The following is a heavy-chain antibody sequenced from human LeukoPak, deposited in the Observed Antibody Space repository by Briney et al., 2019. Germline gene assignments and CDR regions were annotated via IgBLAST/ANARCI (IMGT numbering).Heavy chain of an antibody. CDR3: ARDRQVSGYSTRSGGFDY. CDR1: GFTFRSYG. V-gene: IGHV3-33*01. D-gene: IGHD6-13*01. Sequence: GGSLRLSCAASGFTFRSYGMHWVRQAPGKGLEWVAVIWYDGSNEYYADSVKGRFTISRDNSKNTLYLQMNSLRAEDTAVYYCARDRQVSGYSTRSGGFDYWGQGTLVTVSS. J-gene: IGHJ4*02. CDR2: IWYDGSNE.